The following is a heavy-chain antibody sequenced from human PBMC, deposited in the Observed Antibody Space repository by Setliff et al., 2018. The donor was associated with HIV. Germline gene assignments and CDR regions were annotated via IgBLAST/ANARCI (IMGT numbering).Heavy chain of an antibody. Sequence: ASVKVSCKASGYTFTNYYLHWVRQAPGQGLEWMGWINPNSGGTNYAQKFQGRVTMTRDTSISTAYMELSRLRYDDTAIYYCAREGSYDSSPGGHDVYDIWGQGTMVTVSS. CDR2: INPNSGGT. V-gene: IGHV1-2*02. CDR3: AREGSYDSSPGGHDVYDI. J-gene: IGHJ3*02. CDR1: GYTFTNYY. D-gene: IGHD3-22*01.